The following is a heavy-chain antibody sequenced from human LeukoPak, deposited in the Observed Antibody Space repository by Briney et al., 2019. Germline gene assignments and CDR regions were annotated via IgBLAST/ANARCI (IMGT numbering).Heavy chain of an antibody. V-gene: IGHV1-18*01. D-gene: IGHD4-23*01. CDR1: GYTFTSYG. J-gene: IGHJ4*02. CDR2: ISAYNGNT. Sequence: ASVKVSCKASGYTFTSYGISWVRQAPGQGLEWMGWISAYNGNTNYAQKLQGRVTMTTDTSTSTAYMELRSLRSDDTAVYYCARDPTPSATVDPFDYWGQGTLVTVSS. CDR3: ARDPTPSATVDPFDY.